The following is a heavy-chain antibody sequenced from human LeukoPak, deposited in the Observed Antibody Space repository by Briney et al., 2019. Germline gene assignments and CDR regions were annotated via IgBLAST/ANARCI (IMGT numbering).Heavy chain of an antibody. CDR3: ARDVKYVGSSSWYEASAFDI. J-gene: IGHJ3*02. V-gene: IGHV1-2*02. CDR2: INPNSGGT. CDR1: GYTFTGYY. Sequence: ASVKVSCKASGYTFTGYYMHWVRQAPGQGLEWMGWINPNSGGTNYAQKFQGRVTMTRDTSISTAYMELSRLRSDDTAVYYCARDVKYVGSSSWYEASAFDIWGQGTMVTVSS. D-gene: IGHD6-13*01.